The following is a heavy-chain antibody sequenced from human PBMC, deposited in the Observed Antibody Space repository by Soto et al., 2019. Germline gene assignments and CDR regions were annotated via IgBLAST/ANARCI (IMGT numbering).Heavy chain of an antibody. J-gene: IGHJ4*02. D-gene: IGHD5-18*01. Sequence: GEYLKIACKGSGYSFSSYWIRWARQMPGKGLEWMGRIDPSDSYTNYSPSFQAHVTISADKSTSTSYLQWSSLKDSDTAMYYCARTSDTANVDYWGQGTLVTVSS. CDR1: GYSFSSYW. V-gene: IGHV5-10-1*01. CDR3: ARTSDTANVDY. CDR2: IDPSDSYT.